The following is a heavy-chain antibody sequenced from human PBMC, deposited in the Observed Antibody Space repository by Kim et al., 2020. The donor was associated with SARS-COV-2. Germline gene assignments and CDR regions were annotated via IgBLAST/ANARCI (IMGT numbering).Heavy chain of an antibody. Sequence: KHQGRVTMTTDTSTSTAYMELRSLRSDDTAVYYCARSIVGARRYYGMDVWGQGTTVTVSS. D-gene: IGHD1-26*01. J-gene: IGHJ6*02. CDR3: ARSIVGARRYYGMDV. V-gene: IGHV1-18*01.